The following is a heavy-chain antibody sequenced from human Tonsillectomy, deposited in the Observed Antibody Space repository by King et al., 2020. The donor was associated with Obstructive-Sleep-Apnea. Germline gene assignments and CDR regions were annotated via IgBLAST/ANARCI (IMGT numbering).Heavy chain of an antibody. Sequence: QLQESGPGLVKPSETLSLTCTVSGGSISSYYWSWIRQPPGKGLEWIGYIYYSGSTNYNPSLKSRVTISIDTSKKQFSLKLNSVTAADTAMYYCARRPDYGDYPFDYWGQGTLVTVSS. V-gene: IGHV4-59*08. CDR1: GGSISSYY. J-gene: IGHJ4*02. CDR3: ARRPDYGDYPFDY. D-gene: IGHD4-17*01. CDR2: IYYSGST.